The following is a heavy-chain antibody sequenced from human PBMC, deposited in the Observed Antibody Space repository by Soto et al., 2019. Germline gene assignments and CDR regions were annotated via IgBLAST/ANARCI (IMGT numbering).Heavy chain of an antibody. D-gene: IGHD3-9*01. CDR1: GFTFSDYY. V-gene: IGHV3-11*05. Sequence: GGSLRLSCAASGFTFSDYYMSWIRQAPGRGLEWVSYISSSSSYTNYADSVKGRFTISRDNAKNSLYLQMNSLRAEDTAVYYCARDADILTGSDAFDIWGQGTMVTVSS. CDR3: ARDADILTGSDAFDI. CDR2: ISSSSSYT. J-gene: IGHJ3*02.